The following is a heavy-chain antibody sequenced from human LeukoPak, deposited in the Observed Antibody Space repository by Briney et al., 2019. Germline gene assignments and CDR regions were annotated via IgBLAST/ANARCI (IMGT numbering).Heavy chain of an antibody. J-gene: IGHJ3*02. CDR3: VRNDGDNAFDI. D-gene: IGHD4-17*01. V-gene: IGHV3-48*01. Sequence: GGSLRLSCTASGFTFSTYSMNWVRQAPGKGLDWVSYVSSSSGNMYYADSVKGRFTTSRDNAKNSLYMQMNNLRAEDTAVYYCVRNDGDNAFDIWGRGTKVTVSS. CDR1: GFTFSTYS. CDR2: VSSSSGNM.